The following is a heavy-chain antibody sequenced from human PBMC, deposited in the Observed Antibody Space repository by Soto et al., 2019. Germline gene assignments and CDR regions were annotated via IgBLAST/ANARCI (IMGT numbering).Heavy chain of an antibody. CDR2: IYYSGST. J-gene: IGHJ5*02. D-gene: IGHD6-25*01. Sequence: SETLSLTCTVSGGSISSSSYYWGWIRQPPGKGLEWIGSIYYSGSTYYNPSLKSRVTISVDTSKNQFSLKLSSVTAADTAVYYCARYYSSGWSLGINWFDPWGQGTLVTVSS. CDR1: GGSISSSSYY. V-gene: IGHV4-39*01. CDR3: ARYYSSGWSLGINWFDP.